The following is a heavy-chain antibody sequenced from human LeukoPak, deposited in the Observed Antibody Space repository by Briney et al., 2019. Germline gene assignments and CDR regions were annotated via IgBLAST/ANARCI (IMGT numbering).Heavy chain of an antibody. J-gene: IGHJ6*03. CDR3: ARSAFFYYYMDV. CDR1: GGSISTYY. D-gene: IGHD3-3*02. CDR2: IYTSGIT. V-gene: IGHV4-4*09. Sequence: SETLSLTCTVSGGSISTYYWSWIRQPPGKGLEWTGYIYTSGITKYNPSLKSRVTITLETSENQFSLKLSSVTAADTAVYYCARSAFFYYYMDVWGKGTTVTVSS.